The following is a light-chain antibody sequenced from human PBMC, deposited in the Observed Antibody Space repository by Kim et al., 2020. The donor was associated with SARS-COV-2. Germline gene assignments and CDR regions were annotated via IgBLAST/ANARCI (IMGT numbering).Light chain of an antibody. CDR3: AAWDASLNVVV. CDR2: KND. V-gene: IGLV1-44*01. J-gene: IGLJ2*01. Sequence: GQRVTISRSGSSSNIGRTTVNWYQQLPGRAPKVLISKNDQRPSGVPDRFSGFKSGTSASLAISGLQTEDEADYYCAAWDASLNVVVFGGGTQLTVL. CDR1: SSNIGRTT.